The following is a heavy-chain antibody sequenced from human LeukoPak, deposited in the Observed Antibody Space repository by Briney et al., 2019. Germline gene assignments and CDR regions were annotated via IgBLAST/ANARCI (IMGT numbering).Heavy chain of an antibody. CDR1: GFTFVNAS. D-gene: IGHD6-13*01. CDR2: ISSSSSYI. CDR3: ARDGMIAAAGTLDY. J-gene: IGHJ4*02. V-gene: IGHV3-21*01. Sequence: GGSLRLSCLTSGFTFVNASMSWVRQAPGKGLEWVSSISSSSSYIYYADSVKGRFTISRDNAKNSLYLQMNSLRAEDTAVYYCARDGMIAAAGTLDYWGQGTLVTVSS.